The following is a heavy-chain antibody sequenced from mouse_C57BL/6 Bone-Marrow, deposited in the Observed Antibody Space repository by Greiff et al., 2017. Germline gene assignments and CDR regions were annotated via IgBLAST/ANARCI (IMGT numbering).Heavy chain of an antibody. Sequence: QVQLKESGAELVKPGASVKLSCKATGYTFTGYWIEWVKQRPGHGLEWIGEILPGSGSTNYNEKFKSKATFTVDTSSITAYMQLSSLTTEDSAIYDCARVATMVTTWFAYWGQGTLVTVSA. CDR3: ARVATMVTTWFAY. J-gene: IGHJ3*01. D-gene: IGHD2-2*01. CDR2: ILPGSGST. V-gene: IGHV1-9*01. CDR1: GYTFTGYW.